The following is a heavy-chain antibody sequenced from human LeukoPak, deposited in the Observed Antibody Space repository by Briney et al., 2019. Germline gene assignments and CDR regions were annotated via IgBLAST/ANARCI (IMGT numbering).Heavy chain of an antibody. J-gene: IGHJ4*02. CDR3: ATEGYSSGWYYFDY. V-gene: IGHV3-74*01. Sequence: GGSLRLSCAASGFTFSNAWMSWVRQAPGKGLVWVSRINSDGSSTSYADSVKGRFTISRDNAKNTLYLQMNSLRAEDTAVNYCATEGYSSGWYYFDYWGQGTLVTVSS. D-gene: IGHD6-19*01. CDR1: GFTFSNAW. CDR2: INSDGSST.